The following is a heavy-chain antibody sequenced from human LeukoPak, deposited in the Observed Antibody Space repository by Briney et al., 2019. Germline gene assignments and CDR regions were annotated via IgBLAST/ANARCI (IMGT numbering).Heavy chain of an antibody. D-gene: IGHD6-13*01. CDR2: INPNSGGT. CDR3: ARVPIAAAGTLFDY. Sequence: GASVKVSCTASGYTFTGYYMHWVRQAPGQGLEWMGWINPNSGGTNYAQKFQGRVTMTRDTSISTAYMELSRLRSDDTAVYYCARVPIAAAGTLFDYWGQGTLVTVSS. CDR1: GYTFTGYY. V-gene: IGHV1-2*02. J-gene: IGHJ4*02.